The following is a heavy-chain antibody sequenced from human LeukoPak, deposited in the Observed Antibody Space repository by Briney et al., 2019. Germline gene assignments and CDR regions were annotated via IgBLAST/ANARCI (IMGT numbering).Heavy chain of an antibody. V-gene: IGHV3-64*01. CDR3: ARSWGYYYDSSGAIDY. CDR1: GFTFSSYA. J-gene: IGHJ4*02. D-gene: IGHD3-22*01. CDR2: ISSNGGST. Sequence: SGGSLRLSCAASGFTFSSYAMHWVRQAPGKGLEYVSAISSNGGSTYYANSVKGRFTISRDNSKNTLYLQMGSLRAEDMAVYYCARSWGYYYDSSGAIDYWGQGTLVTVSS.